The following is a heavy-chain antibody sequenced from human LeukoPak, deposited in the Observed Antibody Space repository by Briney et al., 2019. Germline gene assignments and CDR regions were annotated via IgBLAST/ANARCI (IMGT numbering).Heavy chain of an antibody. D-gene: IGHD5-18*01. CDR3: ATVDTAMVFVY. CDR2: IIPIFGTA. Sequence: ASVKVSCKASGGTFSSYAISWVRQAPGQGLEWMGGIIPIFGTANYAQKFQGRVTITADKSTSTAYMELSSLRSEDTAVYYCATVDTAMVFVYWGQGTLVTVSS. V-gene: IGHV1-69*06. CDR1: GGTFSSYA. J-gene: IGHJ4*02.